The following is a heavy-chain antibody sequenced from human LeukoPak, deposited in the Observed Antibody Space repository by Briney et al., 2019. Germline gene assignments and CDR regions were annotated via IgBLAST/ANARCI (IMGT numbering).Heavy chain of an antibody. CDR1: GGSISSYY. D-gene: IGHD4-23*01. Sequence: SETLSLTCTVPGGSISSYYWSWIRQPPGKGLEWIGYIYYSGSGSTNYNPSLKSRVSISVDTSKNHFSLKLSSVTAADTAVYYCARRGGHGGSFDYWGQGTLVTVSS. V-gene: IGHV4-59*08. J-gene: IGHJ4*02. CDR2: IYYSGSGST. CDR3: ARRGGHGGSFDY.